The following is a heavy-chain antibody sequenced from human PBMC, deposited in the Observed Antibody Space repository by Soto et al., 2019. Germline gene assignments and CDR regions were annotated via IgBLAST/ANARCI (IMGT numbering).Heavy chain of an antibody. J-gene: IGHJ5*02. CDR2: IYYSGST. V-gene: IGHV4-31*03. Sequence: SETLSLTCTVSGGSISSGGYYWSWIRQHPGKGLEWIGYIYYSGSTYYNPSLKSRVTISVDTSKNQFSLKLSSVTAADTAVYYCAREGSTDPNWFDPWGQGTLVTVSS. CDR1: GGSISSGGYY. CDR3: AREGSTDPNWFDP.